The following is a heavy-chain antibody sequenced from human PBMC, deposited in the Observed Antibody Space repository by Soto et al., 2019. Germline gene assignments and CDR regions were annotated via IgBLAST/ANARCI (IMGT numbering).Heavy chain of an antibody. D-gene: IGHD3-9*01. CDR1: GFTFDDYA. V-gene: IGHV3-9*01. Sequence: PGGSLRLSCAASGFTFDDYAMHWVRQAPGKGLEWVSGISWNSGSIGYADSVKGRFTISRDNAKNSLYLQMNSLRAEDTALYYSARDRVLRYFDRPRGAFDIWGQGTMVTVSS. J-gene: IGHJ3*02. CDR2: ISWNSGSI. CDR3: ARDRVLRYFDRPRGAFDI.